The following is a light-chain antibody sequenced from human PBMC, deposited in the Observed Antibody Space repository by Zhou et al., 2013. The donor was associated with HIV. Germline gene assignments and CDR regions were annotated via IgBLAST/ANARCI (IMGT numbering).Light chain of an antibody. CDR2: GAS. CDR3: QQYNNWPLS. V-gene: IGKV3-15*01. J-gene: IGKJ5*01. Sequence: EIVLTQSPGTLSLSPGERATLSCRASQSISRNLAWYQQKPGQTPRLLIYGASTRATGIPARFSGSGSGTEFTLTISSLQSEDFAVYYCQQYNNWPLSFGQGTRLEIK. CDR1: QSISRN.